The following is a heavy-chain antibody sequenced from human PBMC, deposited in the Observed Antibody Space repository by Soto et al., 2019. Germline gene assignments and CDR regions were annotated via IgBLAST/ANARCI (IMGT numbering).Heavy chain of an antibody. CDR3: AKYNGYDLDY. CDR1: GFTCSGHW. Sequence: XGSLKLSCSAAGFTCSGHWMSWVRQAPGKGLDWVANIKRDGSEKNYVDSVKGRFTISRDNAKNCLYLQMNSLRAEDTAVYYCAKYNGYDLDYWGQGALVTVSS. V-gene: IGHV3-7*01. J-gene: IGHJ4*02. D-gene: IGHD5-12*01. CDR2: IKRDGSEK.